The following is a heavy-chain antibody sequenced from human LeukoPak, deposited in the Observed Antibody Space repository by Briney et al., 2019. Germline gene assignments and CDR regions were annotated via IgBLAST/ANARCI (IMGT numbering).Heavy chain of an antibody. J-gene: IGHJ3*02. D-gene: IGHD3-22*01. V-gene: IGHV5-51*01. CDR2: IYPGDSDT. CDR1: GYSFTSYW. CDR3: ARQLLAADYYDSSGYYYYAFDI. Sequence: TGGSLRLSCKGSGYSFTSYWIGWVRQMPGKGLEWMGIIYPGDSDTRYSPSFQGRVTISADKSISTAYLQWSSLKASDTAMYYCARQLLAADYYDSSGYYYYAFDIWGQGTMVTVSS.